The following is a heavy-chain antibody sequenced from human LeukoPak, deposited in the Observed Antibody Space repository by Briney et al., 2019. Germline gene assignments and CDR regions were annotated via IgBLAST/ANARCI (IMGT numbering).Heavy chain of an antibody. J-gene: IGHJ4*02. CDR3: ASAGYYDSSGYFDY. V-gene: IGHV1-18*01. D-gene: IGHD3-22*01. CDR1: GYTFTSYG. Sequence: ASVKVSCKASGYTFTSYGISWVRQAPGQGLEWMGWISAYNGNANYAQKLQGRVTMATDTSTSTAYMELRSLRPDDTAVYYCASAGYYDSSGYFDYWGQGTLVTVSS. CDR2: ISAYNGNA.